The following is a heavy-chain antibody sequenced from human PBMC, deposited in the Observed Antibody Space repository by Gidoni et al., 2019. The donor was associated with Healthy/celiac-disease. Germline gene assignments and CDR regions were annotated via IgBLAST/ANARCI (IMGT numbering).Heavy chain of an antibody. CDR2: ISGSGGST. CDR3: AKEGCSGGSCYTMRNWFDP. CDR1: GFTFSSYA. D-gene: IGHD2-15*01. V-gene: IGHV3-23*01. J-gene: IGHJ5*02. Sequence: EVQLLESGGGLVQPGGSLRLSCAASGFTFSSYAMRWVRQAPGKGLEWVSAISGSGGSTYYADSVKGRFTISRDNSKNTLYLQMNSLRAEDTAVYYCAKEGCSGGSCYTMRNWFDPWGQGTLVTVSS.